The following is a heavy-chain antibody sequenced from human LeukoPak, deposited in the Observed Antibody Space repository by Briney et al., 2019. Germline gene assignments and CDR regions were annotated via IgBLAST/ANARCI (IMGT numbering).Heavy chain of an antibody. D-gene: IGHD3-3*01. CDR1: GFTFSSYG. Sequence: GGSLRLSCAASGFTFSSYGMHWVRQAPGKGLEWVAFIRYDGSNKYYADSVKGRFTISRDNSKNTLYLQMKSLRSDDTAVYYCARSRGYYDGSYYFDYWGQGTLVTVSS. V-gene: IGHV3-30*02. CDR3: ARSRGYYDGSYYFDY. J-gene: IGHJ4*02. CDR2: IRYDGSNK.